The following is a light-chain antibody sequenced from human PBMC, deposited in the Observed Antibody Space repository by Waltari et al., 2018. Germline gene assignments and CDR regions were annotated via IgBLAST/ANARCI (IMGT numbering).Light chain of an antibody. V-gene: IGLV2-8*01. CDR2: EVT. Sequence: QSALTKPPSASGSPGHSVSISCTGTSSDIGGYNYVSWYKQHPGKAPKLLIYEVTKRPSGVPSRFSASKSANPTSLTVSGHQAEDEADYSCSSYAGINYVVFGGGTKLTGL. J-gene: IGLJ2*01. CDR3: SSYAGINYVV. CDR1: SSDIGGYNY.